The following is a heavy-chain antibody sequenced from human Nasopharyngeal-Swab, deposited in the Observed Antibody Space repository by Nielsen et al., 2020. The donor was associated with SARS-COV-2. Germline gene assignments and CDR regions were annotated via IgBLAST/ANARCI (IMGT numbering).Heavy chain of an antibody. D-gene: IGHD6-13*01. J-gene: IGHJ4*02. CDR2: IYYSGST. Sequence: WIRQPPGKGLDWIGGIYYSGSTYYNPSLKSRVTISVDTSKNQFSLKLRSVTAADTAVYYCARLDVSAAGRDYWGQGTLVTVSS. CDR3: ARLDVSAAGRDY. V-gene: IGHV4-39*01.